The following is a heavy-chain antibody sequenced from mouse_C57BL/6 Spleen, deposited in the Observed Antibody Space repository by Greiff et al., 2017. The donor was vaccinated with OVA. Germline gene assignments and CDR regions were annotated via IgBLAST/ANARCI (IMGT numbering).Heavy chain of an antibody. D-gene: IGHD1-1*01. CDR3: AGGYGSSSGFAY. Sequence: QVQLQQSGAELARPGASVQLSCKASGYTFTSYGISWVKQRTGQGLEWIGEIYPRSGNTYYNEKFKGKATLTADKSSSTAYMELRSLTSEDSAVYFCAGGYGSSSGFAYWGQGTLVTVSA. CDR1: GYTFTSYG. CDR2: IYPRSGNT. V-gene: IGHV1-81*01. J-gene: IGHJ3*01.